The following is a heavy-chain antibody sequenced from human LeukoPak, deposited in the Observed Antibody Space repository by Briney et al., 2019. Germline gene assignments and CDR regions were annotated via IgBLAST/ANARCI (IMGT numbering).Heavy chain of an antibody. J-gene: IGHJ4*02. Sequence: SETLSLTCAVHGGSISNYYWRWLRQPPGKGLEWIGDIYYTGKTYYNQSLKSRVSITVDTSKNQFSLKLSSMTAEDTAVYYCRRHQGGGVAVAAPHYCGQGALFTVSS. D-gene: IGHD6-19*01. CDR2: IYYTGKT. V-gene: IGHV4-59*04. CDR1: GGSISNYY. CDR3: RRHQGGGVAVAAPHY.